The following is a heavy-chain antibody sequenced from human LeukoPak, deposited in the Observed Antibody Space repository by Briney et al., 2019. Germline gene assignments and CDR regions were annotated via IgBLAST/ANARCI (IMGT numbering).Heavy chain of an antibody. V-gene: IGHV3-30-3*01. CDR2: ISYDGSNK. J-gene: IGHJ4*02. Sequence: GGSLRLSCAASGFTFSSYAMHWVRQAPGKGLEWVAVISYDGSNKYYADSVKGRFTISRDNSKNTLYLQMNSLRAEDTAVYYCARDLAVAGPTFDYWGQGTLVTVSS. CDR1: GFTFSSYA. D-gene: IGHD6-19*01. CDR3: ARDLAVAGPTFDY.